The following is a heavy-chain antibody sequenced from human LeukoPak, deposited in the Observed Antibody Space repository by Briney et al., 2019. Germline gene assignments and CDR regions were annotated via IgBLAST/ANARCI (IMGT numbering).Heavy chain of an antibody. D-gene: IGHD3-22*01. CDR2: IIPIFGTA. CDR3: ARSPSPVIVVVRFNWFDP. J-gene: IGHJ5*02. V-gene: IGHV1-69*13. Sequence: ASVKVSCKASGGTSSSYAISWVRQAPGQGLEWMGGIIPIFGTANYAQKFQGRVTITADESTSTAYMELSSLRSEHTAVYYCARSPSPVIVVVRFNWFDPWGQGTLVTVSS. CDR1: GGTSSSYA.